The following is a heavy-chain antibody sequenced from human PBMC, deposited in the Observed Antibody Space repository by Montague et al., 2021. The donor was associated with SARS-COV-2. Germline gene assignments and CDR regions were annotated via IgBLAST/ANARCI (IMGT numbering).Heavy chain of an antibody. CDR2: INHSGST. V-gene: IGHV4-34*01. D-gene: IGHD3-10*01. J-gene: IGHJ3*02. Sequence: SETLSLTCAVYGGSFSGYYWSWIRQPPGKGQEWIGEINHSGSTNYNPSLKSRVTISVDTSKNQFSLKLSSVTAADTAVYYCAIPMVRGFSRAFDIWGQGTMVTVSS. CDR3: AIPMVRGFSRAFDI. CDR1: GGSFSGYY.